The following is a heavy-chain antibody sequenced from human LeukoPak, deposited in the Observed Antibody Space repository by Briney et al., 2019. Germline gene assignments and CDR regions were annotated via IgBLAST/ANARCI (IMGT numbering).Heavy chain of an antibody. CDR2: IIPILGIA. CDR1: GGSFSSYA. V-gene: IGHV1-69*04. J-gene: IGHJ4*02. D-gene: IGHD2-2*01. CDR3: ARGTSWVDY. Sequence: SVKVSCKASGGSFSSYAISWVRQAPGQGLEWMGRIIPILGIANYAQKFQGRVTITADKSTSTAYMELSSLRSEDTAVYYCARGTSWVDYWGQGTLVTVSS.